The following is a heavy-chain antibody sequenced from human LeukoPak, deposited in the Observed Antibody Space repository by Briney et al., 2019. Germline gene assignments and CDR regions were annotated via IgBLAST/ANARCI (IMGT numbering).Heavy chain of an antibody. CDR2: IYPGDSDT. CDR3: ARYRYYYGSGSPYFDY. D-gene: IGHD3-10*01. CDR1: GYSFTSYW. Sequence: GESLKISCKGSGYSFTSYWIGWVRQMPGKGLEWMGIIYPGDSDTRYSLSFQGQVTISADKSISTAYLQWSSLKASDTAMYYCARYRYYYGSGSPYFDYWGQGTLVTVSS. J-gene: IGHJ4*02. V-gene: IGHV5-51*01.